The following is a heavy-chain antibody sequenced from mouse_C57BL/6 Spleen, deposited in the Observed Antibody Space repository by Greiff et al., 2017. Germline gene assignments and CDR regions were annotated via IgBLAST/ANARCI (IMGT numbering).Heavy chain of an antibody. V-gene: IGHV3-6*01. CDR1: GYSITSGYY. D-gene: IGHD1-1*02. Sequence: EVKLQESGPGLVKPSQSLSLTCSVTGYSITSGYYWNWIRQFPGNKLEWMGYISYDGSNNYNPSLKNRISITRDTSKNQFFLKLNSVTTEDTATYYCARGGGNLYAMDYWGQGTSVTVSS. CDR2: ISYDGSN. CDR3: ARGGGNLYAMDY. J-gene: IGHJ4*01.